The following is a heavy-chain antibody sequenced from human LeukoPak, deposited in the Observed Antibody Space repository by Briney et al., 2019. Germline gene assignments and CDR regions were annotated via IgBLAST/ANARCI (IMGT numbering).Heavy chain of an antibody. CDR3: ARVAPPLDDYIRGSFPYYFDY. J-gene: IGHJ4*02. V-gene: IGHV3-23*01. Sequence: GGSLRPSCAASRFIFDNYGMTWVRQAPGKGLEWVSGISDDGYSTYYADSVKGRFTISRDNSKNTLYLHMSSLRVEDTAVFYCARVAPPLDDYIRGSFPYYFDYWGQGTPVTVSS. CDR1: RFIFDNYG. CDR2: ISDDGYST. D-gene: IGHD3-16*01.